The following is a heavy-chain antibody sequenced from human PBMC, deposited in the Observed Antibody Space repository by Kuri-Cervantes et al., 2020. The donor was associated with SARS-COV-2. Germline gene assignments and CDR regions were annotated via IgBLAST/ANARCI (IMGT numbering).Heavy chain of an antibody. CDR3: ARDLRLGKSLDY. V-gene: IGHV3-7*01. CDR1: GFTFSSYW. D-gene: IGHD7-27*01. CDR2: IKQDGSEK. Sequence: GGSLRLSCAASGFTFSSYWMSWVRQAPGKGLEWVANIKQDGSEKYYVDSEKGRFTISRDNAKNSLYLQMSSLRAEDTAVYYCARDLRLGKSLDYWGQGNLVTVSS. J-gene: IGHJ4*02.